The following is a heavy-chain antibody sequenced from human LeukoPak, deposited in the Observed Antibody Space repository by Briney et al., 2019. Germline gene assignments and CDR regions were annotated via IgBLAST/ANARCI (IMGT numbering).Heavy chain of an antibody. V-gene: IGHV1-18*01. CDR1: GYIFTSYG. CDR3: ARDINGYYYDSHGYYPTDL. D-gene: IGHD3-22*01. Sequence: GASVKVSCKASGYIFTSYGISWVRQAPGQGLEWMGWISVYNGNTNYPQRLQGRVTMTTDTSTTTAYMELRSLRSDDTAVYYCARDINGYYYDSHGYYPTDLWGQGTWSPSPQ. CDR2: ISVYNGNT. J-gene: IGHJ5*02.